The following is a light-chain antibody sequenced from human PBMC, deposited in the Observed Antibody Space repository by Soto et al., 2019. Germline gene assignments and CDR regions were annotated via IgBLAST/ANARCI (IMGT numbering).Light chain of an antibody. CDR3: RHYDSLPIT. J-gene: IGKJ5*01. V-gene: IGKV3-20*01. CDR1: QSVTNNY. Sequence: EVGLTKSPGTLSLSQGERATLSCRASQSVTNNYLAWYQQKPGQAPRLLISGASSRATGIPDRFSGSGSGTDFTLTISRLEPEDFAVFYCRHYDSLPITFCQGTRLEIK. CDR2: GAS.